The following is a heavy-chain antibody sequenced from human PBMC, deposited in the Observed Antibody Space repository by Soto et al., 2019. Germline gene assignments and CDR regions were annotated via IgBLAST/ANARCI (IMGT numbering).Heavy chain of an antibody. Sequence: SETLSLTCTVSGGSISSYYWSWIRQPPGKGLEWIGYIYYSGSTNYNPSLKSRVTISVDTSKNQFSLKLSSVTAADTAVYYCARGRGTGTHYYYYGMDVWGQGTTVTVSS. CDR1: GGSISSYY. V-gene: IGHV4-59*01. CDR2: IYYSGST. J-gene: IGHJ6*02. CDR3: ARGRGTGTHYYYYGMDV. D-gene: IGHD1-1*01.